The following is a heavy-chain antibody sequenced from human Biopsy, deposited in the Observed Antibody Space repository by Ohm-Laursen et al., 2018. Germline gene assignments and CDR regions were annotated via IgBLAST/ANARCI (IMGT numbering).Heavy chain of an antibody. D-gene: IGHD2-21*02. CDR3: ACFDCTPNYGGVDV. Sequence: SETLSLTCAVNGDSSSGYFWNWIRQPPGKGLEWIGVINQSGSTNYNPSLKSRVTMSVDTSTNHLPLNLCSVTAADTAVYYRACFDCTPNYGGVDVWGPGTTVTVSS. V-gene: IGHV4-34*01. CDR1: GDSSSGYF. J-gene: IGHJ6*02. CDR2: INQSGST.